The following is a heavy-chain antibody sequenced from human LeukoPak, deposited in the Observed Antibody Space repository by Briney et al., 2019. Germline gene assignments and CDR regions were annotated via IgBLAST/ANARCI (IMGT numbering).Heavy chain of an antibody. D-gene: IGHD3-10*01. V-gene: IGHV5-51*01. Sequence: GESLKISLKSSGYRLPSYWIGWVRQRPGEGLEWVGIMYSGDSYTRFSASFQGQVHILADQCISPAFLAWSSPEASDTAMYYCARRHGSRYYGSGSYPKRVYFIEYRGQGNLVTVSS. J-gene: IGHJ4*02. CDR1: GYRLPSYW. CDR3: ARRHGSRYYGSGSYPKRVYFIEY. CDR2: MYSGDSYT.